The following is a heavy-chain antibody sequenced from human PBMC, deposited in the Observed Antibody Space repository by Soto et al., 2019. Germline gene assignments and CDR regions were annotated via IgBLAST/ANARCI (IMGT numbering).Heavy chain of an antibody. J-gene: IGHJ4*02. CDR2: ISGSGGST. Sequence: EVQLLESGGGLVQPGGSLRLSCAASGFTFSSYAMSWVRQAPGKGLEWVSAISGSGGSTYYADSVKGRFTISRDNSKNTLYLQMTCLRAEEAAVYCGVLWPPCYFDSWGVGTLVTV. CDR3: VLWPPCYFDS. CDR1: GFTFSSYA. D-gene: IGHD3-10*01. V-gene: IGHV3-23*01.